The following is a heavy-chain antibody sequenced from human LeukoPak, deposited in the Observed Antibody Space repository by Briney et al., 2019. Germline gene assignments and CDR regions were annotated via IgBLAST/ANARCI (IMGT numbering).Heavy chain of an antibody. Sequence: ASVKVSCKASKYTFTDYYMHWVRQAPGQGLEWMGWINPNSGGTNYAQKFQGRVTMTRDTSISTAYMELSRLRSDDTAVYYCATTRVDTAMAAEYFQHWGQGTLVTVSS. CDR2: INPNSGGT. D-gene: IGHD5-18*01. V-gene: IGHV1-2*02. CDR1: KYTFTDYY. CDR3: ATTRVDTAMAAEYFQH. J-gene: IGHJ1*01.